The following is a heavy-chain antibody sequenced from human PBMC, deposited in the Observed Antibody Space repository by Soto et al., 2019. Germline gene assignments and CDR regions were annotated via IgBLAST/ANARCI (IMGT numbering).Heavy chain of an antibody. Sequence: SLRLSCAASGFTFDDYAMHWVRQAPGKGLEWVSGISWNSGSIGYADSVKGRFTISRDNAKNSLYLQMNSLRAEDTALYYCAKDLTTRYDSYYFDYWGQGTLVTVS. D-gene: IGHD3-9*01. CDR1: GFTFDDYA. V-gene: IGHV3-9*01. CDR3: AKDLTTRYDSYYFDY. CDR2: ISWNSGSI. J-gene: IGHJ4*02.